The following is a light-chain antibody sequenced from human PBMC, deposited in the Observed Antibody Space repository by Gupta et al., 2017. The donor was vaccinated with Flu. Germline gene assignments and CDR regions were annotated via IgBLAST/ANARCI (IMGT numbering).Light chain of an antibody. J-gene: IGLJ3*02. CDR1: SGSVATYY. Sequence: NFMLTQPHSVSESPGKTVTISCTRSSGSVATYYVQWYRQRPGSSPTTVICAHNQRPSGVPDRFSGSIDISSNSASLTISGLKTEDEADYYCQTYDSSNQRVFGGGTKLKVL. V-gene: IGLV6-57*01. CDR3: QTYDSSNQRV. CDR2: AHN.